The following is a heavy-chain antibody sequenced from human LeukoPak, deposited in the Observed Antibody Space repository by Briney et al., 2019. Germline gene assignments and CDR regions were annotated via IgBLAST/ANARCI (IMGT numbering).Heavy chain of an antibody. D-gene: IGHD1-1*01. V-gene: IGHV1-24*01. CDR2: FDPEDGET. Sequence: ASVKVSCKVSGYTLTELSMHWVRQAPGKGLEWMGGFDPEDGETIYAQKFQGRVTMTEDTSTDTAYMELSSLRSEDTAVYYCATAVDNWNDFDYWGQGTLVTVSS. CDR3: ATAVDNWNDFDY. J-gene: IGHJ4*02. CDR1: GYTLTELS.